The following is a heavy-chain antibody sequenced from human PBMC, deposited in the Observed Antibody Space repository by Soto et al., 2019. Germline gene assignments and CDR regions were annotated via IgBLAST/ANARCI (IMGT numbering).Heavy chain of an antibody. D-gene: IGHD4-4*01. V-gene: IGHV3-30*03. CDR3: AREAGTVSFDY. CDR2: ISYDGNNE. CDR1: GFTFSSYG. Sequence: QVQLVESGGGVVQPGRSLRLSCAASGFTFSSYGMHWVRQAPGKGLEWVAVISYDGNNEYYAGSVKGRFTISRDNSKNTLYLQTNFLRSEDTAVYYCAREAGTVSFDYWGQGTLVTVSS. J-gene: IGHJ4*02.